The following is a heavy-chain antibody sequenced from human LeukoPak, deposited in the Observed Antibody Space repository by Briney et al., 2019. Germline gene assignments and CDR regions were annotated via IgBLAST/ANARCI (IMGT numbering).Heavy chain of an antibody. V-gene: IGHV1-46*01. CDR1: GYTLTELS. J-gene: IGHJ4*02. D-gene: IGHD6-19*01. CDR2: INPSGGST. Sequence: ASVKVSCKVSGYTLTELSMHWVRQAPGQGLEWMGIINPSGGSTSYAQKFQGRVTMTRDMSTSTVYMELSSLRSEDTAVYYCARASYSSGWTPSSLWGQGTLVTVSS. CDR3: ARASYSSGWTPSSL.